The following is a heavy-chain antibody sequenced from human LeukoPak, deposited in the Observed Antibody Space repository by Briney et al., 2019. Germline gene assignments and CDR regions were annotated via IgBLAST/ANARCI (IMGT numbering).Heavy chain of an antibody. Sequence: GGSLRLSCAASGFTFSSYWMYCVRQAPGKGLVWVSRINTDGSSTDYADSVKGRFTISRDNAKNTLYVQMNSLRAEDTAVYYCARGGIRFIDYWGQGTLVTVSS. CDR2: INTDGSST. V-gene: IGHV3-74*01. CDR3: ARGGIRFIDY. J-gene: IGHJ4*02. D-gene: IGHD3-10*01. CDR1: GFTFSSYW.